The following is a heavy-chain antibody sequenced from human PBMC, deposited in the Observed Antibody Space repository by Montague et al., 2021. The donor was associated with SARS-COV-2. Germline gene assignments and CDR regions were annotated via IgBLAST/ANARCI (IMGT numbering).Heavy chain of an antibody. Sequence: PALVTPTQTLTLTCTFSGFSLSTSGMCVSWIRQPPGKALEWLTLIDWDDDKYYSTSLKTRLTISEDTSKNQVVLTMTNMDPVDTATYYCARSYGTTVVTRAFDYWGQGTLVTVSS. CDR1: GFSLSTSGMC. CDR2: IDWDDDK. J-gene: IGHJ4*02. CDR3: ARSYGTTVVTRAFDY. V-gene: IGHV2-70*01. D-gene: IGHD4-23*01.